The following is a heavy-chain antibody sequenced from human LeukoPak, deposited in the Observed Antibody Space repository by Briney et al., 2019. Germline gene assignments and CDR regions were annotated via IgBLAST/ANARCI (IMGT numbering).Heavy chain of an antibody. CDR2: INHSGST. CDR3: ARYCSSTSCYVSNYYYYGMDV. D-gene: IGHD2-2*01. CDR1: GGSFSGYY. J-gene: IGHJ6*02. V-gene: IGHV4-34*01. Sequence: TSETLSLTCAVYGGSFSGYYWSWIRQPPGKGLEWIGEINHSGSTNYNPPLKSRVTISVDTSKNQFSLKLSSVTAADTAVYYCARYCSSTSCYVSNYYYYGMDVWGQGTTVTVSS.